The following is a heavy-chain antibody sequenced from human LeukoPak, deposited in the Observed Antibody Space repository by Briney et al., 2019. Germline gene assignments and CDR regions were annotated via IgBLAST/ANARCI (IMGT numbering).Heavy chain of an antibody. CDR2: ISYDGSNK. Sequence: PGRSLRLSCAASGFTFSSYAMHWVRQAPGKGLGWVAVISYDGSNKFYADSVKGRFTLSRDNSKNTLYLQMNSLRAEDTAVYYCAKVDNSGYYRYYFEYWGQGTLVTVSS. J-gene: IGHJ4*02. CDR1: GFTFSSYA. D-gene: IGHD3-22*01. V-gene: IGHV3-30-3*01. CDR3: AKVDNSGYYRYYFEY.